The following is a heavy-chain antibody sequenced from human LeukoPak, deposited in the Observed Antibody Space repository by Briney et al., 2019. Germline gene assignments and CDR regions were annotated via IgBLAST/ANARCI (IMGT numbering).Heavy chain of an antibody. J-gene: IGHJ4*02. V-gene: IGHV4-34*01. Sequence: SETLSLTCAVYGGSFSGYYWSWIRQPPGKGLEWIGEINHSGSTNYNPSLKSRVTISVDTSRNQFSLKLSSVTAADTAVYYCARGEGQGEDIVVEPAAIRVYFDYWGQGTLVTVSS. CDR1: GGSFSGYY. CDR3: ARGEGQGEDIVVEPAAIRVYFDY. CDR2: INHSGST. D-gene: IGHD2-2*02.